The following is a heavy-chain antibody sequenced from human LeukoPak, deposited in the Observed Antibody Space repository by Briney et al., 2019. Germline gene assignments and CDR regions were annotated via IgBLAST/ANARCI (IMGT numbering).Heavy chain of an antibody. CDR1: GFTFSSYS. D-gene: IGHD3-22*01. CDR2: ISSSSSYI. V-gene: IGHV3-21*01. Sequence: GGSLRLSCAASGFTFSSYSMNWVRQAPGKGLEWVSSISSSSSYIYYADSVKGRFTISRDNAKNSLYLQMNSLRAEDTAVYYCARDLGETWYCYDSSGSDYWGQGTLVTVSS. CDR3: ARDLGETWYCYDSSGSDY. J-gene: IGHJ4*02.